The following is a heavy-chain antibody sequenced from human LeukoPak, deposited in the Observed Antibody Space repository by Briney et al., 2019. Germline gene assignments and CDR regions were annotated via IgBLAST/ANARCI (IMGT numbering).Heavy chain of an antibody. V-gene: IGHV1-69*02. CDR2: IITILCIA. J-gene: IGHJ4*02. CDR1: GGTFSSYT. Sequence: ASVKVSCKASGGTFSSYTISWVRQAPGQGLEWMGRIITILCIANYAQKFQGRVTITADKSTSTAYMELSRLRSEVSAVYYGATSAWVVVVAAYFDYWGQGALGTVSS. D-gene: IGHD2-15*01. CDR3: ATSAWVVVVAAYFDY.